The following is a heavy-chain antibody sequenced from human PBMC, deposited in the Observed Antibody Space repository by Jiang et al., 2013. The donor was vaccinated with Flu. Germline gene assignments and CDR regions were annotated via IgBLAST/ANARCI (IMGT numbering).Heavy chain of an antibody. Sequence: TLSLTCTVSGGSISTYYWSWIRQSPGKGLEWIGYISYSGVTGYNPSLRSRITMSIDTPRNQFFLQLSSVTAADSAMYYCARDLDYDSDYSDAFDMRGQGTLVTVSS. CDR1: GGSISTYY. D-gene: IGHD3-22*01. V-gene: IGHV4-59*01. CDR3: ARDLDYDSDYSDAFDM. CDR2: ISYSGVT. J-gene: IGHJ3*02.